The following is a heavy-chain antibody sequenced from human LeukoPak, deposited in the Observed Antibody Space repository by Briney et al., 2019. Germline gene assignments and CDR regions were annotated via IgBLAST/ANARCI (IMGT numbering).Heavy chain of an antibody. CDR2: INHSGST. V-gene: IGHV4-34*01. Sequence: SETLSLTCAVYGGSFSGYYWSWIRQPPGKGLEWIGEINHSGSTNYNPSLKSRVTISVDTSKNQFSLKLSSVTAADTAVYYCTRHGTRYYYYYMDVWGRGTTVTVSS. J-gene: IGHJ6*03. CDR3: TRHGTRYYYYYMDV. CDR1: GGSFSGYY.